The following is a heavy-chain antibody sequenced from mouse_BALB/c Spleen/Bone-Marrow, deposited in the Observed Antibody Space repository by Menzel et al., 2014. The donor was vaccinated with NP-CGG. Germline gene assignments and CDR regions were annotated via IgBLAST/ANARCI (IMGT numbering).Heavy chain of an antibody. CDR2: IDPANGNT. J-gene: IGHJ3*01. CDR1: GFNIKDTY. CDR3: ASYYDGSSSFAY. Sequence: VQLQQPGAELVKPGASVKLSCTASGFNIKDTYMHWVKQRPEQGLEWIGRIDPANGNTKYDPKFQGKATITADTSSNTAYLQLSSLTSEDTAVYYCASYYDGSSSFAYWGQGTLVTVSA. V-gene: IGHV14-3*02. D-gene: IGHD1-1*01.